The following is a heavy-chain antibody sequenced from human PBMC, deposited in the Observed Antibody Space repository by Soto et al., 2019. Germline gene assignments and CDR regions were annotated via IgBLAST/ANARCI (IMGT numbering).Heavy chain of an antibody. CDR1: GFTFSDYY. V-gene: IGHV3-11*01. D-gene: IGHD3-22*01. CDR2: ISSSGSTI. Sequence: PGGSLRLSCAASGFTFSDYYMSWIRQAPGKGLEWVSYISSSGSTIYYADSVKGRFTISRDNAKNSLYLQMNSLRAEDTAVYYCAREPRPDSSGAIPYYYGMDVWGQGTTVTVSS. CDR3: AREPRPDSSGAIPYYYGMDV. J-gene: IGHJ6*02.